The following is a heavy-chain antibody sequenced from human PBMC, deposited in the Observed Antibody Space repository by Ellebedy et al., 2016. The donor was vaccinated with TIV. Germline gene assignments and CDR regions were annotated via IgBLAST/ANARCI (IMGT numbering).Heavy chain of an antibody. D-gene: IGHD6-19*01. Sequence: SETLSLXXAVFRGSFSGYYWSWIRQPPGKELEWIGEINHSGSTNYNPSLNSRVIISVDTSKNQLSLKLSSVTAADTAVYYCARGLRHQWVDDAFDIWGQGTLVSVSS. CDR1: RGSFSGYY. CDR2: INHSGST. CDR3: ARGLRHQWVDDAFDI. J-gene: IGHJ3*02. V-gene: IGHV4-34*01.